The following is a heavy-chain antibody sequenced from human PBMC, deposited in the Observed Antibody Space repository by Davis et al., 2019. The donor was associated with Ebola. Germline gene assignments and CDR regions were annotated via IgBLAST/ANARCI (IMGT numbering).Heavy chain of an antibody. CDR1: GGSISSGNYY. J-gene: IGHJ5*02. V-gene: IGHV4-39*07. CDR2: RSQSGST. D-gene: IGHD6-6*01. CDR3: ATNSSSSPWFDP. Sequence: PSETLSLTCTVSGGSISSGNYYWGWIRQPPGKGLEWIASRSQSGSTYYNQSLKSRVTMSLGTSGNQFSLQLASMTAADTAIYYCATNSSSSPWFDPWGQGTRVTVSS.